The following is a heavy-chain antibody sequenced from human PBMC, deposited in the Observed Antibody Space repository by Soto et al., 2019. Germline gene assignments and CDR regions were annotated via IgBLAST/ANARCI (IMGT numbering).Heavy chain of an antibody. CDR1: GYTFTSYD. CDR3: ARGQGYGDHYYYYGMDV. Sequence: QVQLVQSGAEVKKPGASVKVSCKASGYTFTSYDINWVRQATGQGLEWMGWMNPNSGNTGYAQKFQGRVTMTMNTSISTAYMELSSLRSEDTAVYYCARGQGYGDHYYYYGMDVWGQGTTVTVSS. V-gene: IGHV1-8*01. CDR2: MNPNSGNT. J-gene: IGHJ6*02. D-gene: IGHD4-17*01.